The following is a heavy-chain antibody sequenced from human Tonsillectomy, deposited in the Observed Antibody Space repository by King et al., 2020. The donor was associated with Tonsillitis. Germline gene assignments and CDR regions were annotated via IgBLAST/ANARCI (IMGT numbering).Heavy chain of an antibody. CDR2: ISGSAYIT. J-gene: IGHJ6*03. CDR1: GFTFSSFA. CDR3: AKSGGVAATGTFRDYYYYYMDV. D-gene: IGHD6-13*01. Sequence: VQLVESGGGLVQPGGSLRLSCAASGFTFSSFAMTWVRQAPGKGLEWVSAISGSAYITYYADSVKGRFTISRDNSKNTLSLQMNNLRAEDTAIYYCAKSGGVAATGTFRDYYYYYMDVWGRGTTVTVSS. V-gene: IGHV3-23*04.